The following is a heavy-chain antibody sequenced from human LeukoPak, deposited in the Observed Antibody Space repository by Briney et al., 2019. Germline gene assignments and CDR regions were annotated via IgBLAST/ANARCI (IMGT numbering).Heavy chain of an antibody. J-gene: IGHJ4*02. CDR3: ARVFYSSGWYGNIDY. D-gene: IGHD6-19*01. CDR2: ISYDGSNK. CDR1: GFTFSSYA. V-gene: IGHV3-30*04. Sequence: GVSLRLSCAASGFTFSSYAMHWVRQAPGMGLKWVAVISYDGSNKYYADSVKGRFTISRDNSKNTLYLQMNSLRAEDTAVYYCARVFYSSGWYGNIDYWGQGTLVTVSS.